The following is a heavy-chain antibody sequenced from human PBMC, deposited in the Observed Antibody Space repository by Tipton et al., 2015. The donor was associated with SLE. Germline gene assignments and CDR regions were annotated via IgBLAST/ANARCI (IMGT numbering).Heavy chain of an antibody. CDR1: GGSITNDNHY. CDR2: IYASGST. Sequence: LRLSCTVPGGSITNDNHYWSWVRQPAGKGLEWIGRIYASGSTNYNPSLKSRLTISVDTSKNQFSLNLSSVTAADTAVYYCARDTRDWFLSESWGQGALVTVSS. D-gene: IGHD3-9*01. CDR3: ARDTRDWFLSES. J-gene: IGHJ4*02. V-gene: IGHV4-61*02.